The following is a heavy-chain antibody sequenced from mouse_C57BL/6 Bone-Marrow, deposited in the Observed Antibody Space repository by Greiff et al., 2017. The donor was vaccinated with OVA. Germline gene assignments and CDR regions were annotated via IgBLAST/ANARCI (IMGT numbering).Heavy chain of an antibody. CDR1: GYTFTSYG. J-gene: IGHJ2*01. CDR2: IYPRSGNT. CDR3: ARLSYYDYGRPNG. V-gene: IGHV1-81*01. D-gene: IGHD2-4*01. Sequence: VQLQQSGAELARPGASVKLSCKASGYTFTSYGISWVKQRTGQGLEWIGEIYPRSGNTYYNEKFKGKATLTADKSSSSAYMELRSLTSEDTAVYFCARLSYYDYGRPNGWGQGTTLTVSS.